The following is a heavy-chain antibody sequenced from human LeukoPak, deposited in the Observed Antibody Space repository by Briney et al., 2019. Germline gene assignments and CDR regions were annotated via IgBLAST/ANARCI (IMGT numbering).Heavy chain of an antibody. Sequence: SVTVSFKSSAATFSIYAISWVRHAPGQGLEWMGRIIPILGIANYAQKCQGRVTITADKSTSTAYMELSSMRSEDTAVYYCATTKRGYSYGSGRYYYYGMDVWGQGTTVTVSS. CDR1: AATFSIYA. CDR2: IIPILGIA. V-gene: IGHV1-69*04. J-gene: IGHJ6*02. CDR3: ATTKRGYSYGSGRYYYYGMDV. D-gene: IGHD5-18*01.